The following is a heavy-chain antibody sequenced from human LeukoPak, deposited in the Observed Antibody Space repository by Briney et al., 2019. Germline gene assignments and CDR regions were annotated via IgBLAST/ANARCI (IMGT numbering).Heavy chain of an antibody. CDR1: GFTFRNHW. CDR2: ISSDGSST. CDR3: ARDQRVTGRPDIDY. J-gene: IGHJ4*02. D-gene: IGHD6-6*01. Sequence: GGSLRLSRAASGFTFRNHWMHWVRQTPGKGLVWVSRISSDGSSTTYADSVKGRFTISRDNAKNTLYLQMNNLRAEDTAMYYCARDQRVTGRPDIDYWGQGTLVIVSS. V-gene: IGHV3-74*03.